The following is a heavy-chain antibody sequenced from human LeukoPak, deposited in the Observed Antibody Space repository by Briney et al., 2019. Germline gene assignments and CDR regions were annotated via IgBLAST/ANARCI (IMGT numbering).Heavy chain of an antibody. CDR2: VSASGGST. CDR3: APDLRGSAWSLDY. D-gene: IGHD6-13*01. V-gene: IGHV3-23*01. CDR1: GFTFSNYA. Sequence: GGSLRLSCAASGFTFSNYAMSWVRQAPGKGLEWVSVVSASGGSTDYADSVKGRFTMSRDNSRNTLYLQMNSLRAEDTAVYYCAPDLRGSAWSLDYWGQGTLVTVSS. J-gene: IGHJ4*02.